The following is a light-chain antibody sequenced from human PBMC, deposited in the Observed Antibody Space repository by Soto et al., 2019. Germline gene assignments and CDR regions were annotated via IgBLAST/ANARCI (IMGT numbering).Light chain of an antibody. CDR2: EGS. V-gene: IGLV2-23*01. CDR1: SRDVGSYNL. Sequence: QSVLTQPASVSGSPGQSITISCTGTSRDVGSYNLVSWYQQHPGKAPKLMIYEGSKRPSGVSNRFSGSKSGNTASLTISGLQAEDEADYYFCSYAGSSTWVFGGGTKLTVL. J-gene: IGLJ3*02. CDR3: CSYAGSSTWV.